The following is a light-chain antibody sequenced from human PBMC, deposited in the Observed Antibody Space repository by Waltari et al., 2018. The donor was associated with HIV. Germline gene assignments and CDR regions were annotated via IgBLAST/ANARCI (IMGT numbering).Light chain of an antibody. CDR1: QNVVKW. CDR2: KTS. J-gene: IGKJ2*01. V-gene: IGKV1-5*03. Sequence: DVQMTQSPSTLSASVGDRLTITFRASQNVVKWLAWYQQKPGKAPKLLIYKTSTLQTGVPSRCSGSGDGTDFTLTITSLQPDDFATYYCQQYNDYYTFGPGTKLEI. CDR3: QQYNDYYT.